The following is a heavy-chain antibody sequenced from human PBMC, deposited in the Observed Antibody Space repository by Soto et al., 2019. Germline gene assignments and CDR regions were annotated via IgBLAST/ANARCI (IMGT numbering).Heavy chain of an antibody. CDR2: IYHSGST. CDR1: GGSFSGYY. J-gene: IGHJ4*02. Sequence: PSETLSLTCAVYGGSFSGYYWTWIRQPPGTGLECIGYIYHSGSTYYNPSLKSRVTISVDRSKNQFSLKLSSVTAADTAVYYCARGPPLGFWGQGTLVTVSS. V-gene: IGHV4-34*01. CDR3: ARGPPLGF.